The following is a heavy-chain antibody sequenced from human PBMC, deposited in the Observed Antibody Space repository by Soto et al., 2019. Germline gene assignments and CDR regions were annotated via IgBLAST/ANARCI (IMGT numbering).Heavy chain of an antibody. D-gene: IGHD2-15*01. CDR1: GYTYTVDY. CDR3: ARGYCSGGSCLFFQH. V-gene: IGHV1-2*04. CDR2: INPNSGGT. J-gene: IGHJ1*01. Sequence: ASVKGSCKAAGYTYTVDYMHWVRHAPGQGLEWMGWINPNSGGTNYAQKFQGWVTMTRDTSISTAYMELSRLRSDDTAVYYCARGYCSGGSCLFFQHWGQGTLVTVSS.